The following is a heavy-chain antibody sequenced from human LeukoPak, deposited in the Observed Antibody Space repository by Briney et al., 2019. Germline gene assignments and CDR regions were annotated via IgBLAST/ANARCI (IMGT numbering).Heavy chain of an antibody. V-gene: IGHV4-4*02. CDR2: IYHSGGT. Sequence: PSETLSLTCAVSGGSISSSNWWSWVRQPPGKGLEWIGEIYHSGGTNYNPSLKSRVTMSVDTSKNQFSLNLRSVTAADTAVYYCAREVVAAAGTVDYWGQGTLVTVSS. D-gene: IGHD6-13*01. J-gene: IGHJ4*02. CDR1: GGSISSSNW. CDR3: AREVVAAAGTVDY.